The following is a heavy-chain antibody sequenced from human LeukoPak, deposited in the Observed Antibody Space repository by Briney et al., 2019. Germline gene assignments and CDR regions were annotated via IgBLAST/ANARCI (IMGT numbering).Heavy chain of an antibody. J-gene: IGHJ4*02. D-gene: IGHD6-13*01. V-gene: IGHV1-18*01. CDR2: ISAYNGNT. Sequence: ASVKVSCKASGYTFTSYGISWVRQAPGQGLEWMGWISAYNGNTNYAQKLQGRVTMTTDTSTSTAYVELRSLRSDDTAVYYCARDLGQQLVRGGPNDYWGQGTLVTVSS. CDR3: ARDLGQQLVRGGPNDY. CDR1: GYTFTSYG.